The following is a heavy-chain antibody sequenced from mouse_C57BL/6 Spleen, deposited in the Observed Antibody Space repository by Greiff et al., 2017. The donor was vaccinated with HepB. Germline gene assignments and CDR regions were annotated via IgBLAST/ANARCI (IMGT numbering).Heavy chain of an antibody. CDR3: ARMNWDDWYFDV. CDR2: INPGSGGT. CDR1: GYAFTNYL. V-gene: IGHV1-54*01. Sequence: VKLQQSGAELVRPGTSVKVSCKASGYAFTNYLIEWVKQRPGQGLEWIGVINPGSGGTNYNEKFKGKATLTADKSSSTAYMQLSSLTSEDSAVYFCARMNWDDWYFDVWGTGTTVTVSS. D-gene: IGHD4-1*01. J-gene: IGHJ1*03.